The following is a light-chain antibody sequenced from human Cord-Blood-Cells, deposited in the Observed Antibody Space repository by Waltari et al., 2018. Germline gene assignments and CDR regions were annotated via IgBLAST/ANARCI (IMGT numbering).Light chain of an antibody. J-gene: IGKJ2*01. Sequence: IVLTQSPGTLALPPVERATLSCRASQSVSSSYLAWYQQKPGQAPRLLIYGASSRATGIPDRFSGSGSGTDFTLTISRLEPEDFAVYYCQQYGSSPLYTFGQGTKLEIK. CDR3: QQYGSSPLYT. CDR1: QSVSSSY. CDR2: GAS. V-gene: IGKV3-20*01.